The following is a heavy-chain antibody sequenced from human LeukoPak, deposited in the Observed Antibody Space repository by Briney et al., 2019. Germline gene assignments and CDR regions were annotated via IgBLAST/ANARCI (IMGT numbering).Heavy chain of an antibody. CDR1: GYTFTSYA. V-gene: IGHV1-3*01. Sequence: SVKVSCKASGYTFTSYAMHWVRQAPGQRLEWMGWIHAGNGNTKYSQKFQGRVTITRDTSASTAYMELSSLRSEDTAVYYCARAVALREWELLRYWGQGTLVTVSS. D-gene: IGHD1-26*01. CDR2: IHAGNGNT. CDR3: ARAVALREWELLRY. J-gene: IGHJ4*02.